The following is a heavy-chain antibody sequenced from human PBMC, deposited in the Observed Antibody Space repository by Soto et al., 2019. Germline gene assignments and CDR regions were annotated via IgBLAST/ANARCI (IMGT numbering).Heavy chain of an antibody. CDR1: TFNFRNFA. D-gene: IGHD6-19*01. CDR2: ISGSGSRT. V-gene: IGHV3-23*01. Sequence: GGSLRLSCAASTFNFRNFAMGWVRQAPGKGLEWVSSISGSGSRTYSADSVKGRFSISRDNSKNTLYLEMSSLRAEDTAVYYCTNTPTYSSGWYDYWGQGAQVTVSS. J-gene: IGHJ4*02. CDR3: TNTPTYSSGWYDY.